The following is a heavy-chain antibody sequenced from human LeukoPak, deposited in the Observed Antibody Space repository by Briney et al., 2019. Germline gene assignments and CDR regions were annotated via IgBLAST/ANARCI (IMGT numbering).Heavy chain of an antibody. D-gene: IGHD2-15*01. CDR1: GWSLRDHY. V-gene: IGHV4-34*01. CDR3: ARPYCSRGSCYRDFDY. CDR2: INDSGNT. Sequence: KPSETLSLTCAVSGWSLRDHYWSWIRQVPGKGLEWIGEINDSGNTNYNPSLEDRVTLSVDPSKNQFSLKMRSVTAADTSIYYCARPYCSRGSCYRDFDYWGQGTLVTVSS. J-gene: IGHJ4*02.